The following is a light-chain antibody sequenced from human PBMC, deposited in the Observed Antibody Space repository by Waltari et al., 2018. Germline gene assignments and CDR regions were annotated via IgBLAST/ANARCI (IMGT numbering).Light chain of an antibody. J-gene: IGKJ1*01. CDR3: QQSYSTPWT. CDR2: AAS. CDR1: QSISSY. Sequence: DIQMTQSPSSLSASVGDRVTITCRASQSISSYLNWSHHKPGKAPKLLIYAASSLQSGVPSRFSGSGSGTDFTLTISSLQPEDCATYYCQQSYSTPWTFGQGTKVEIK. V-gene: IGKV1-39*01.